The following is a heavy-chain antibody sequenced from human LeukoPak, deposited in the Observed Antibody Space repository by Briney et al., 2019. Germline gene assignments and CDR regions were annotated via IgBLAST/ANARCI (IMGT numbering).Heavy chain of an antibody. CDR3: ARDYSYGHHFQH. J-gene: IGHJ1*01. CDR2: INPSGGST. CDR1: GYTFTSCY. V-gene: IGHV1-46*01. D-gene: IGHD5-18*01. Sequence: ASVKVSCKASGYTFTSCYMHWVRQAPGQGREWMGIINPSGGSTSYAQKFQGRVTMTRDTSTSTVYMELSSLRSEDTAVYYCARDYSYGHHFQHWGQGTLVTVSS.